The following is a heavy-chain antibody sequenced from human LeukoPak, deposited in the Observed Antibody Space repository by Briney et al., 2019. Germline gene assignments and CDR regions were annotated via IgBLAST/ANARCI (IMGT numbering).Heavy chain of an antibody. CDR2: IYHSGST. CDR3: ARGAYGSGSYYNGYYYGMDV. CDR1: GGSISSGGYS. Sequence: PSQTLSLTCAVSGGSISSGGYSWSWIRQPPGKGLEWIGYIYHSGSTYYNPSLKSRVTISVDRSKNQFSLKLSSVTAADTAVYYCARGAYGSGSYYNGYYYGMDVWGKGTTVTVSS. D-gene: IGHD3-10*01. J-gene: IGHJ6*04. V-gene: IGHV4-30-2*01.